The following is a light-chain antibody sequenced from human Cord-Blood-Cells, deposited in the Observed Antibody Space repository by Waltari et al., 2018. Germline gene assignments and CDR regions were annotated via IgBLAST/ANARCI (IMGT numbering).Light chain of an antibody. J-gene: IGKJ2*01. CDR3: QQSYSTPYT. Sequence: DIQMTQPPSSLSASVGDRVTITCRASQSISSYLNWYQQKPGKAPKLLIYAASSLQSGVPSTFRCSGSGTDFTLTISSLQPEDFATYYCQQSYSTPYTFGQGTKLEIK. CDR1: QSISSY. CDR2: AAS. V-gene: IGKV1-39*01.